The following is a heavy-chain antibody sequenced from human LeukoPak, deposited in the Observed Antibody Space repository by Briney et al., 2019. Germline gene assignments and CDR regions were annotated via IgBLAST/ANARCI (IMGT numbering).Heavy chain of an antibody. J-gene: IGHJ3*02. Sequence: KTSETLSLTCTVSGGSISSSSYYWGWIRQPPGKGLEWIGSIYYSGSTYYNPSLKSRVTISVDTSKNQFSLKLSSVTAADTAVYYCAGRLWRRDGYNLSAFDIWGQGTMVTVSS. D-gene: IGHD5-24*01. CDR2: IYYSGST. CDR1: GGSISSSSYY. CDR3: AGRLWRRDGYNLSAFDI. V-gene: IGHV4-39*07.